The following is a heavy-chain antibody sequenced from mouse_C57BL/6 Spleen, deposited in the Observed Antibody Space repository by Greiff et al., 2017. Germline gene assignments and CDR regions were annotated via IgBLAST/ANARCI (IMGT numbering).Heavy chain of an antibody. D-gene: IGHD1-3*01. V-gene: IGHV1-50*01. CDR1: GYTFTSYW. Sequence: QVQLQQPGAELVKPGASVKLSCKASGYTFTSYWMQWVKQRPGQGLEWIGEIDPSDSYTNYNQKFKGKATLTVDTSSSTAYMQHSSLTSEDSAVYYCARREKYYFDYWGQGTTLTVSS. CDR2: IDPSDSYT. CDR3: ARREKYYFDY. J-gene: IGHJ2*01.